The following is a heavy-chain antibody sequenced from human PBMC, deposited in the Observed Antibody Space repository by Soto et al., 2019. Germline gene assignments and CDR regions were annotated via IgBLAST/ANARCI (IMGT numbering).Heavy chain of an antibody. Sequence: PGGSLRLSCAASGFTFSRYYTNWVRQAPGKGLEWVSSISTTSTYTHYADSLKGRFTISRDNAKKLLYLQMDSLRAEDTAVYYCARDDGLSSTNVKAFDIWGQGTKVTVSS. CDR2: ISTTSTYT. CDR1: GFTFSRYY. J-gene: IGHJ3*02. D-gene: IGHD2-2*01. CDR3: ARDDGLSSTNVKAFDI. V-gene: IGHV3-21*01.